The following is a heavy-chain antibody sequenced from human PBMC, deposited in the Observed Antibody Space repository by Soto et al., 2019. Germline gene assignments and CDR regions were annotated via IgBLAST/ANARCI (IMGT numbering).Heavy chain of an antibody. CDR3: ARRRSGPTFFDF. CDR2: IYHSGST. CDR1: GGSISSYY. D-gene: IGHD3-10*01. Sequence: PSETLSLTCTVSGGSISSYYWSWIRQPPGKGLEWIGFIYHSGSTTYSPSLKSRVTISIDTSKNQFSLKLTSLTAADTAVYYCARRRSGPTFFDFWGQGTLVTVSS. J-gene: IGHJ4*02. V-gene: IGHV4-59*08.